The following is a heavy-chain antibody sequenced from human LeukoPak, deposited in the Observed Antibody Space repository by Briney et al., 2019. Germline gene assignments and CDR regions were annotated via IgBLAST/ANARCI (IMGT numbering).Heavy chain of an antibody. Sequence: GGSLRLSCAASGFTFSTYAMNWVRQAPGKGLEWVSGISGRGGSTWYADSVKGRFTISRDNSKNTLYLQMNRLRAEDTATYYCAKYRTGPPYGLDVWGQGTTVTVSS. CDR1: GFTFSTYA. CDR3: AKYRTGPPYGLDV. D-gene: IGHD1-26*01. J-gene: IGHJ6*02. CDR2: ISGRGGST. V-gene: IGHV3-23*01.